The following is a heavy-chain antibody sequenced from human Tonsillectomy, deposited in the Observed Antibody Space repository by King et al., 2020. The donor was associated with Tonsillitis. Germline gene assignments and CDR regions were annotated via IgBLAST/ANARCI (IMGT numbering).Heavy chain of an antibody. CDR1: GGSISSYY. CDR3: ARVGGSGWYGVDY. Sequence: QLQELGPGLVKPSETLSLTCTVSGGSISSYYWSWIRQPPGKGLEWIGYIYYSGSTNYNPSLKSRVTISVDTSKNQFSLKLSSVTAADTAVYYCARVGGSGWYGVDYWGQGTLVTVSS. D-gene: IGHD6-19*01. V-gene: IGHV4-59*01. J-gene: IGHJ4*02. CDR2: IYYSGST.